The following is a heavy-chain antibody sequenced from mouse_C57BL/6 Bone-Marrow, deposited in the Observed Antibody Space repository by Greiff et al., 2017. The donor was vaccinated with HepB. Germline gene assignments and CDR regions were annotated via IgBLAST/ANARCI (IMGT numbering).Heavy chain of an antibody. Sequence: VKLQQSGAELARPGASVKLSCKASGYTFTSYGISWVKQRTGQGLEWIGEIYPRSGNTYYNEKFKGKATLTADKSSSTAYMELRSLTSEDSAVYFCVGEGGYGSPFDYWGQGTTLTVSS. J-gene: IGHJ2*01. D-gene: IGHD1-1*01. CDR1: GYTFTSYG. V-gene: IGHV1-81*01. CDR2: IYPRSGNT. CDR3: VGEGGYGSPFDY.